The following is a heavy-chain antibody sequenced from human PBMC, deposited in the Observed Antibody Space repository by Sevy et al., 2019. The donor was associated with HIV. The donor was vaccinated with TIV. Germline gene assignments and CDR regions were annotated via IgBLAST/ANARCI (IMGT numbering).Heavy chain of an antibody. Sequence: SETLSLTCTVSGGSISSYYWSWLRQPPGKGLEWIGYIYYSGSTNYNPSLKSRVTISVDTSKNQFSLKLSSVTAADTAVYYCARVVGYSYGYNWFDPWGQGTLVTVSS. CDR2: IYYSGST. CDR1: GGSISSYY. CDR3: ARVVGYSYGYNWFDP. J-gene: IGHJ5*01. V-gene: IGHV4-59*01. D-gene: IGHD5-18*01.